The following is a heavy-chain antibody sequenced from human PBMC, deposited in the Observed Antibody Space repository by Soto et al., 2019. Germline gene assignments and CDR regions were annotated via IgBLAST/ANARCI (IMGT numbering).Heavy chain of an antibody. J-gene: IGHJ4*02. CDR3: ARADISQYYFDY. D-gene: IGHD3-3*02. CDR1: GGTFSSYA. V-gene: IGHV1-69*13. Sequence: ASVKVSCKASGGTFSSYAISWVRQAPGQGLEWMGGIIPIFGTANYAQKFQGRVTITADESTSTAYMELSSLRSEDTAVYYCARADISQYYFDYWGQGTLVTVSS. CDR2: IIPIFGTA.